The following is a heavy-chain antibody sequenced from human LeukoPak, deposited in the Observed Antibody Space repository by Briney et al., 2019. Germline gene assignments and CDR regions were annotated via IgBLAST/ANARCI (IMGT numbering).Heavy chain of an antibody. CDR1: GASIRSGDFY. V-gene: IGHV4-30-4*01. J-gene: IGHJ3*02. D-gene: IGHD2-15*01. CDR3: ARDCSGGSCYGAFDI. CDR2: IYDSGST. Sequence: PSETLSLTCTVSGASIRSGDFYWSWIRQPPGKGLEWIGYIYDSGSTYYNPSLKSRITISVDTSENRFSLKLSSVTATDTAVYYCARDCSGGSCYGAFDIWGQGTMVTVSS.